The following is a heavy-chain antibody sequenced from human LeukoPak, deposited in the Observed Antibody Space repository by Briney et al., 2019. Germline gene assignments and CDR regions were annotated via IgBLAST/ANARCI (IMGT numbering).Heavy chain of an antibody. V-gene: IGHV3-48*04. CDR2: ISSSGSTI. Sequence: GGSLRLSCAASGFTFSSYSMNWVRQAPGEGLEWVSYISSSGSTIYYADSVKGRFTISRDNAKKSLYLQMSSLRAEDTAVYYCARARLTDYVWGRRTFDIWGQGTMVTISS. D-gene: IGHD3-16*01. CDR1: GFTFSSYS. J-gene: IGHJ3*02. CDR3: ARARLTDYVWGRRTFDI.